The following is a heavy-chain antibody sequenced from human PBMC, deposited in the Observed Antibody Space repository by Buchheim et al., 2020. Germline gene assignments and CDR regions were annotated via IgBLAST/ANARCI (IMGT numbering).Heavy chain of an antibody. D-gene: IGHD3-22*01. J-gene: IGHJ4*02. Sequence: QLQLQESGPGLVKPSETLSLTCTVSGGSISSSSYYWGWIRQPPGKGLEWIGSIYYSGSTYYNPSLKSRVTISVDTSKNQFSLKPSSVTAADTAVYYCVRITMIVDPSFDYWGQGTL. CDR2: IYYSGST. V-gene: IGHV4-39*01. CDR3: VRITMIVDPSFDY. CDR1: GGSISSSSYY.